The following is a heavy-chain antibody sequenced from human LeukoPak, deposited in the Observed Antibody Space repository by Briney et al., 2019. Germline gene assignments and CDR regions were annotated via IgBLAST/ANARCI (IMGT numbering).Heavy chain of an antibody. D-gene: IGHD6-13*01. V-gene: IGHV4-34*01. Sequence: PSETLSLTCAVYGGSFSGYYWSWIRQPPGKGLEWIGEINHSGSTNYNPSLKSRVTISVDTSKNQFSLKLSSVTAADTAVYYCARQNGYSSSWYHPRRWFDPWGQGTLVTVSS. CDR2: INHSGST. J-gene: IGHJ5*02. CDR3: ARQNGYSSSWYHPRRWFDP. CDR1: GGSFSGYY.